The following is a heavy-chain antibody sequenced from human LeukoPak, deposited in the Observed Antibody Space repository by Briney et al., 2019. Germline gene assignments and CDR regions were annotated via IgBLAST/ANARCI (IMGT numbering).Heavy chain of an antibody. V-gene: IGHV3-23*01. CDR1: GFTFSSYS. CDR3: AREPPHCGSDCFSLLDN. D-gene: IGHD2-21*02. Sequence: GGSLRLSCAASGFTFSSYSVSWVRQAPGKGLEWVSLISGSGGHTYYADSVKGRFTISSAYSKNPPLLEMTNLTADATAVFYGAREPPHCGSDCFSLLDNWGQGTLVTVSS. J-gene: IGHJ4*02. CDR2: ISGSGGHT.